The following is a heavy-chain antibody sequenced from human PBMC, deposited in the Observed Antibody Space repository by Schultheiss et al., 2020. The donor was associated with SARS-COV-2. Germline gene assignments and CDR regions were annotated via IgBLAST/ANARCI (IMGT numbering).Heavy chain of an antibody. J-gene: IGHJ5*02. CDR2: INHSGST. CDR1: GGSFSGYY. CDR3: ARGWGGDRAPPKLGFDP. V-gene: IGHV4-34*01. D-gene: IGHD2-21*01. Sequence: SETLSLTCAVYGGSFSGYYWSWIRQPPGKGLEWIGEINHSGSTNYNPSLKSRVTISVDTSKNQFSLKLSAVTAADTAVYYCARGWGGDRAPPKLGFDPWGQGTGV.